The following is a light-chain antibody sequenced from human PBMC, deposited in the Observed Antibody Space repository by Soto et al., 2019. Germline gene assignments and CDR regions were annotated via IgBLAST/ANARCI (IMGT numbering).Light chain of an antibody. CDR2: GAS. Sequence: EIVLTHSPGTLSLSPWEIATLSCRASQSVSSSYLAWYQQKPGQAPRLLIYGASSRATGIPDRFSGSGSGTDFTLTISRLEPEDFAVYYCQQHGSSPPHTFGGGTKVDIK. V-gene: IGKV3-20*01. J-gene: IGKJ4*01. CDR3: QQHGSSPPHT. CDR1: QSVSSSY.